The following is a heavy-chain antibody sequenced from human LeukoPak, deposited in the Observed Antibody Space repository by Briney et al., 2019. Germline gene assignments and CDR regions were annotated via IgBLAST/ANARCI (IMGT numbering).Heavy chain of an antibody. V-gene: IGHV1-46*01. Sequence: ASVKVSCKASGYTFTSYYMHWVRQSPGQGLEWMGIINPSGGSTSYAQKFQGRVTMTRDTSTSTVYMELSSLRSEDTAVYYCARDPGGGDVDYWGQGTLVTVSS. CDR3: ARDPGGGDVDY. D-gene: IGHD2-21*02. J-gene: IGHJ4*02. CDR2: INPSGGST. CDR1: GYTFTSYY.